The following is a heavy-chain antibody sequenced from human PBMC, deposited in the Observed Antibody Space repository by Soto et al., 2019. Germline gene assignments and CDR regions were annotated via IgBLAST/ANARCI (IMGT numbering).Heavy chain of an antibody. V-gene: IGHV4-4*02. J-gene: IGHJ4*02. D-gene: IGHD3-22*01. CDR2: IYHGGNI. CDR3: ARGLYDSSGFPDY. Sequence: PSETLSLTCAVSGGSINSSDWWNWVRQPPGKGLEWIGEIYHGGNINYNPSLKGRFTISRDNSKNTLYLQMNSLRAGDTAMYYCARGLYDSSGFPDYWGQGTLVTVSS. CDR1: GGSINSSDW.